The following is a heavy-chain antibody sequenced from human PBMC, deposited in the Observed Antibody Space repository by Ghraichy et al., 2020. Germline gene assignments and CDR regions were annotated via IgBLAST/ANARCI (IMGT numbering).Heavy chain of an antibody. J-gene: IGHJ5*02. D-gene: IGHD3-16*01. CDR2: INHSGST. CDR3: ARGLMITFGGDLNWFDP. Sequence: SETLSLTCAVYGGSFSGYYWSWIRQPPGKGLEWIGEINHSGSTNYNPSLKSRVTISVDTSKNQFSLKLSSVTAADTAVYYCARGLMITFGGDLNWFDPWGQGTLVTVSS. V-gene: IGHV4-34*01. CDR1: GGSFSGYY.